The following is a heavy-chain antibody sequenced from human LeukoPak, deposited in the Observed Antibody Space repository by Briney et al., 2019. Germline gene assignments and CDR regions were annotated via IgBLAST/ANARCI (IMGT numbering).Heavy chain of an antibody. CDR3: ARGTKWY. D-gene: IGHD1-14*01. CDR1: GFTFSSYG. CDR2: IRYDGSNK. Sequence: GGSLRLSCAASGFTFSSYGMHWVRQAPGKGLEWVAFIRYDGSNKYYADSVKGRFTISRDDSKNTLYPQMNGLRAEDTAVYYCARGTKWYWGQGTLVTVSS. V-gene: IGHV3-30*02. J-gene: IGHJ4*02.